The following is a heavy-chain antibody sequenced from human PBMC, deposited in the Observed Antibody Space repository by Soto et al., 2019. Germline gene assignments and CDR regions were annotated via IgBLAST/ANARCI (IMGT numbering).Heavy chain of an antibody. CDR1: DFDFSSYG. V-gene: IGHV3-30*03. Sequence: VGSLRLSCAASDFDFSSYGIHWVRQAPGKGLEWVAASSYDGRETSYADSAKGRFTVSKEMSKNTAFLQMNALRHEDTAVYFCARDSGWPILNFDNWGQGTPVTVSS. D-gene: IGHD3-10*01. CDR3: ARDSGWPILNFDN. J-gene: IGHJ4*02. CDR2: SSYDGRET.